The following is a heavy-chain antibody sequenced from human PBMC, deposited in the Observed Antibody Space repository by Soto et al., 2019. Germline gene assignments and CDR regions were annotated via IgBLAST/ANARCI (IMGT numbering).Heavy chain of an antibody. V-gene: IGHV5-51*01. CDR2: INPGDSDT. CDR3: ARLVFVPYSSSTDNWFDP. CDR1: GYSFTSYW. Sequence: GESLKISCKGSGYSFTSYWIGWVRQMPGKGLKWTGIINPGDSDTRYSPSFQGQVTISADKSISTAYLQWSCLKASDTAMYYCARLVFVPYSSSTDNWFDPWGQGTLVTVSS. J-gene: IGHJ5*02. D-gene: IGHD6-6*01.